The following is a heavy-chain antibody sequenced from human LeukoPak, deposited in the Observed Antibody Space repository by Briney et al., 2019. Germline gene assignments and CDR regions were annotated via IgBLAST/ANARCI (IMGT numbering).Heavy chain of an antibody. D-gene: IGHD6-6*01. J-gene: IGHJ3*02. V-gene: IGHV3-74*01. CDR3: VRECSSSSGRAFDM. CDR2: ISTDGSST. CDR1: GFTFSSYW. Sequence: PGGSLRLSCAASGFTFSSYWMHWVRQAPGKGLVWVSRISTDGSSTNSADSVKGRLTISRDNAKNTLYLQMNSLRAEDTAVYYCVRECSSSSGRAFDMWGQGTMVTVSP.